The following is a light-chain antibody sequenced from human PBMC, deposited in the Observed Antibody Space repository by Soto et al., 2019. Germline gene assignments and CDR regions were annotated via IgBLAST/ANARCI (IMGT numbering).Light chain of an antibody. CDR3: SSYTSSSPHV. V-gene: IGLV2-14*01. CDR1: SSDVGGYNY. Sequence: QSALTQPASVSASPGQSITISCTGTSSDVGGYNYVSWYQQHPGKAPKLMIYDVSNRPSGVSDRFSGSKSGNTASLTISGLQAEDEADYYCSSYTSSSPHVFGTGTKLTVL. J-gene: IGLJ1*01. CDR2: DVS.